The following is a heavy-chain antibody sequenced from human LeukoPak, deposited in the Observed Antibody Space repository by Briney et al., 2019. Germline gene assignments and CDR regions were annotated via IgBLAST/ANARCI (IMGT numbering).Heavy chain of an antibody. CDR1: GFTFSSYW. Sequence: GGSLRLSCVASGFTFSSYWMHWVRQDPTKGLVWVSRINGDGRNINYADSVRGRFTISRDNAKNTLYLQMNSLRAEDTAVYCCARVRDIVATIVSYYYGMDVWGQGTTVTVSS. V-gene: IGHV3-74*01. D-gene: IGHD5-12*01. CDR2: INGDGRNI. CDR3: ARVRDIVATIVSYYYGMDV. J-gene: IGHJ6*02.